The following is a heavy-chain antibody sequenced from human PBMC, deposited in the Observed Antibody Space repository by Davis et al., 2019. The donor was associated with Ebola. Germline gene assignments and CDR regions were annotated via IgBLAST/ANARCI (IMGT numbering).Heavy chain of an antibody. CDR2: IKRRTDGGTI. D-gene: IGHD2-2*01. CDR3: TTESRIAVVPTLDY. Sequence: GESLKIPCAASGFTFGTYAMAWVRQAPGKGLEWVGRIKRRTDGGTIDYAAPVKGRFTISRDDSKNTLYLQMNSLKTEDTAVYYCTTESRIAVVPTLDYWGQGALVTVSS. CDR1: GFTFGTYA. V-gene: IGHV3-15*01. J-gene: IGHJ4*02.